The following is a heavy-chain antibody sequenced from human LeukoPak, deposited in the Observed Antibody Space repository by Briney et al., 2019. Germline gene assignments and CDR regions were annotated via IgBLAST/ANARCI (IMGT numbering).Heavy chain of an antibody. V-gene: IGHV3-33*01. J-gene: IGHJ4*02. CDR2: IWYDGSNK. Sequence: GGSLRLSCAAAGFTFSSYGMHWVRQAPGKGLEWVAVIWYDGSNKYYADSVKGRFTISRDNSKNTLYLQMNSLRAEDTAVYYCARSYYYDSSHTVDYWGQGTLVTVSS. CDR1: GFTFSSYG. D-gene: IGHD3-22*01. CDR3: ARSYYYDSSHTVDY.